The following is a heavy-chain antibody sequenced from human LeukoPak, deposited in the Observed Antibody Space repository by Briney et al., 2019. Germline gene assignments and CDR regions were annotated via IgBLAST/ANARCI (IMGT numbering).Heavy chain of an antibody. D-gene: IGHD5-24*01. Sequence: SETLSLTCTVSGGSPSSFYWSWIRQPPGKGVEWLGDIYYSGSTNYNPSLKSRVTISVDTSKNQFSLKLTSVIAADTAVYYCARVYAGYNGERYVDYWGQGTLVTVSS. CDR3: ARVYAGYNGERYVDY. V-gene: IGHV4-59*01. CDR2: IYYSGST. J-gene: IGHJ4*02. CDR1: GGSPSSFY.